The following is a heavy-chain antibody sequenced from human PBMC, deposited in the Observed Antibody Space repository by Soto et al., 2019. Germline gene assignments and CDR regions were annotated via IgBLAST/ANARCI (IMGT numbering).Heavy chain of an antibody. CDR3: ATEGPIVVVTAMQPFDP. J-gene: IGHJ5*02. D-gene: IGHD2-21*02. CDR1: GYTLTELS. Sequence: ASVKVSCKVSGYTLTELSMHWVRQAPGKGLEWMGGFDPEDGETIYAQKFQGRVTMTEDTSTDTAYMELSSLRSEDTAVYYCATEGPIVVVTAMQPFDPWGQGTLVTVSS. CDR2: FDPEDGET. V-gene: IGHV1-24*01.